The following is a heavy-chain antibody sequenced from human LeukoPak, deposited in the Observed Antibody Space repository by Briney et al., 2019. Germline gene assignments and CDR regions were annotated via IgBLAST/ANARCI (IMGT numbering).Heavy chain of an antibody. CDR3: ARDHGPSYIVVVPVPYYYYGMDV. Sequence: PGGSLRLSCAASGFTFSSYSMTWVRQAPGKGLEWVSSISSSSSYIYYADSVKGRFTISRDNAKNSLYLQMNSLRAEDTAVYYCARDHGPSYIVVVPVPYYYYGMDVWGQGTTATVSS. J-gene: IGHJ6*02. CDR2: ISSSSSYI. V-gene: IGHV3-21*01. D-gene: IGHD2-2*01. CDR1: GFTFSSYS.